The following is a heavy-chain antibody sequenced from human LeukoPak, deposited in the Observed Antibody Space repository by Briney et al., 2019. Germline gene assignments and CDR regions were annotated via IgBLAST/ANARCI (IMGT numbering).Heavy chain of an antibody. CDR1: GGTFSSYA. CDR2: IIPIFGTA. D-gene: IGHD3-3*01. V-gene: IGHV1-69*13. CDR3: ASTFWSGDAFDI. J-gene: IGHJ3*02. Sequence: SVKVSCKASGGTFSSYAINWVRQAPGQGLEWMGGIIPIFGTANYAQKFQGRVTITADESTSTAYMELSSLRSEDTAVYYCASTFWSGDAFDIWGQGTMVTVSS.